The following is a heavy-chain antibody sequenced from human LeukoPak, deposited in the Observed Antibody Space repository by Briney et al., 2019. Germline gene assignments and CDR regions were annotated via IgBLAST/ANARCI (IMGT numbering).Heavy chain of an antibody. CDR3: ARPLWFGSSEGDYYYMDV. Sequence: PSETLSLTCAVYGGSFSGYYWSWIRQPPGKGLEGIGEINHSGSTKYNPSLKSRVTISVDTSKNQFSLKLSSVTAADTAVYYCARPLWFGSSEGDYYYMDVWGKGTTVTVSS. CDR1: GGSFSGYY. CDR2: INHSGST. J-gene: IGHJ6*03. V-gene: IGHV4-34*01. D-gene: IGHD3-10*01.